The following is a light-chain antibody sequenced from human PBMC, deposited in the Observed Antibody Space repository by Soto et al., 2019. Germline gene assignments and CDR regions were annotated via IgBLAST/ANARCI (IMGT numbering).Light chain of an antibody. J-gene: IGKJ1*01. V-gene: IGKV3-15*01. CDR3: QQYNNWVTWT. CDR1: QSVSSN. Sequence: EIVMTQSAATLSVSPGERATLSCRASQSVSSNLAWYQQKPGQAPRHLIYGASTRATGIPARFSGSGSGTEFTLTISSLQSEDFAVDYCQQYNNWVTWTFGQGTKVEIK. CDR2: GAS.